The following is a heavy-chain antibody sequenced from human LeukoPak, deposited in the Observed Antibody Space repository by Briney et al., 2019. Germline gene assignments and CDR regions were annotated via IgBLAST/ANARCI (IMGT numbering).Heavy chain of an antibody. J-gene: IGHJ5*02. Sequence: PSETLSLTCTVSGGSISSSSYYWGWIRQPPGEGLEWIGSIYYSGSTYYNPSLKSRVTISVDTSKNQFSLKLSPVTAADTAVYYCARDRGGYCGGDCYPNWFDPWGQGTLVTVSS. D-gene: IGHD2-21*02. CDR1: GGSISSSSYY. CDR3: ARDRGGYCGGDCYPNWFDP. CDR2: IYYSGST. V-gene: IGHV4-39*02.